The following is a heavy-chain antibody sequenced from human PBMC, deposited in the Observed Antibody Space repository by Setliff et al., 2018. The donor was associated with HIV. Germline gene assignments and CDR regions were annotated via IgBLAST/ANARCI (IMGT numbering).Heavy chain of an antibody. V-gene: IGHV1-69*13. J-gene: IGHJ6*03. CDR2: IIPIFGTT. CDR1: GGTFSSYP. CDR3: ARGRNYDSSGYGDYYYYMDV. Sequence: SVKVSCKASGGTFSSYPISWVRQAPGQGLEWMGGIIPIFGTTHYAKKFQGRVTVTADESTSTAYMQLSSLRSDDTAVYYCARGRNYDSSGYGDYYYYMDVWGKGTTVTVSS. D-gene: IGHD3-22*01.